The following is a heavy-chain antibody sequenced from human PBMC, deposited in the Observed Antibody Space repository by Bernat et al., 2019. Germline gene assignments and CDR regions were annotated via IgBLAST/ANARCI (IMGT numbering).Heavy chain of an antibody. CDR1: GFTFSSHG. CDR3: GRQPGDCITHRRFFGY. J-gene: IGHJ4*02. Sequence: QEQLVESGGGVVQPGRSLRLSCTVSGFTFSSHGMNWIRQAPGKGPEWVALIWYDGSSEYYADSVKGRFTISRDNSKGTFFLQMNSLGAEDTGVYDCGRQPGDCITHRRFFGYWGQGAPVTVSS. V-gene: IGHV3-33*01. D-gene: IGHD3-10*01. CDR2: IWYDGSSE.